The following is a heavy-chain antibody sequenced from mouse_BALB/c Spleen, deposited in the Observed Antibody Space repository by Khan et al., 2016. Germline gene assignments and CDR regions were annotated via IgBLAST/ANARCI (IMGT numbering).Heavy chain of an antibody. CDR2: ISSGSSAI. CDR1: GFTFSSFG. J-gene: IGHJ2*01. CDR3: GRGDY. Sequence: EVELVESGGGLVQPGGSRKLSCAASGFTFSSFGMHWVRQAPEQGLEWVAFISSGSSAIYYADTVKGRVTISRDTPTNTLFLQLTSLRSEDTAMYYCGRGDYWGQGTTLTVSS. V-gene: IGHV5-17*02.